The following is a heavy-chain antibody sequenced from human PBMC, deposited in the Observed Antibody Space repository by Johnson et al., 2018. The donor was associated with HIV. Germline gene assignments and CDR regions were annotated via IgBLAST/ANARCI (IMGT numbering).Heavy chain of an antibody. Sequence: EVQLVESGGGLVQPGRSLRLSCAASGFTFDDYAMHWVRQAPGKGLEWVSGISWNSGSIGYADSVKGRFTISRDNAKNSLYLQMNSLRAEDTALYYCARSDYVWGSYTRKGAFDIWGQGTMVTVSS. CDR3: ARSDYVWGSYTRKGAFDI. J-gene: IGHJ3*02. V-gene: IGHV3-9*01. CDR1: GFTFDDYA. D-gene: IGHD3-16*01. CDR2: ISWNSGSI.